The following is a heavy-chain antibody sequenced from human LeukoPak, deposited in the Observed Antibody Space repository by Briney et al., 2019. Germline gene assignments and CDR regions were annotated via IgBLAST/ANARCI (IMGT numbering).Heavy chain of an antibody. V-gene: IGHV1-8*03. J-gene: IGHJ6*03. CDR2: MNPNSGNT. CDR3: ARASSYCSGGSCYSGQYYYYYMDV. Sequence: AASVKVSCKASGYTFTSYDINWVRQATGQGLEWMGWMNPNSGNTGYAQKFQGRVTITRNTSISTAYMELSSLRSEDTAVYYCARASSYCSGGSCYSGQYYYYYMDVWGKGTTVTVSS. D-gene: IGHD2-15*01. CDR1: GYTFTSYD.